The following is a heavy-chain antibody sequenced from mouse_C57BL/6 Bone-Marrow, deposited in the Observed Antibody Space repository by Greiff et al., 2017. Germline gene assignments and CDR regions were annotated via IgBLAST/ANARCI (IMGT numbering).Heavy chain of an antibody. Sequence: QVQLQQSGPELVKPGASVKISCKASGYAFSSSWMNWVKQRPGKGLEWIGRIYPGDGDTNYNGKFKGKATLTADKYSSTAYMQLSSLTSEDSAVYLCARLGRHVDYWGQGTSVTVSS. CDR2: IYPGDGDT. CDR1: GYAFSSSW. D-gene: IGHD4-1*01. V-gene: IGHV1-82*01. J-gene: IGHJ4*01. CDR3: ARLGRHVDY.